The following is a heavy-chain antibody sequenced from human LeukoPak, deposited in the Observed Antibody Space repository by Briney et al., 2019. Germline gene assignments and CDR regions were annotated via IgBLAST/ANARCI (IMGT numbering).Heavy chain of an antibody. Sequence: SETLSLTCTVSGGSITSTNYYWGWIRQPPGKGLEWIGSIYYSGSTNYNPSLKSRVTISVDTSKNQFSLKLSSVTAADTAVYYCARDGSGSPHNWFDPWGQGTLVTVSS. CDR2: IYYSGST. D-gene: IGHD3-10*01. J-gene: IGHJ5*02. V-gene: IGHV4-61*01. CDR1: GGSITSTNYY. CDR3: ARDGSGSPHNWFDP.